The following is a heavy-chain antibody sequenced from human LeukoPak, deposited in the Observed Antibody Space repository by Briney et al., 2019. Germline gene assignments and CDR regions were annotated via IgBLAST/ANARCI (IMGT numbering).Heavy chain of an antibody. J-gene: IGHJ4*02. CDR3: TRAMRSGYDY. CDR2: ISSSDNTI. Sequence: GGSLRLSCAASGFTFSNYGMNWVRQSPVKGLEWLSYISSSDNTIYYADSVKGRFTISRDNAKNSLYLQMNSLRDEDTAVYYCTRAMRSGYDYWGQGTLVTVSS. CDR1: GFTFSNYG. D-gene: IGHD5-12*01. V-gene: IGHV3-48*02.